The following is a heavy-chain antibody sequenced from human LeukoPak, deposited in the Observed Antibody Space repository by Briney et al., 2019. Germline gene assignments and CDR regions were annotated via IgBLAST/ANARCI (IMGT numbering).Heavy chain of an antibody. Sequence: TGGSLRLSCAASGFTFDDYTMHWVRQAPGKGLEWVSLISWDGGSTYYADSVKGRFTISRDNSKNSLYLQMNSLRTEDTALYYCAKDKGIAVDTFALDYWGQGTLVTVSS. CDR2: ISWDGGST. CDR3: AKDKGIAVDTFALDY. V-gene: IGHV3-43*01. J-gene: IGHJ4*02. CDR1: GFTFDDYT. D-gene: IGHD6-19*01.